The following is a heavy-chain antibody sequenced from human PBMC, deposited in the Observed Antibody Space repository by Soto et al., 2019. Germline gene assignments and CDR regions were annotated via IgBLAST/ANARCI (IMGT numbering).Heavy chain of an antibody. J-gene: IGHJ5*02. CDR2: IDPSDSYT. CDR1: GYSFTSYW. CDR3: ASTYYDFWSGYPPNWFDP. V-gene: IGHV5-10-1*01. D-gene: IGHD3-3*01. Sequence: GESLKISCKGSGYSFTSYWISWVRQMPGKGLEWMGRIDPSDSYTNYSPSFQGHVTISADKSISTAYLQWSSLKASDTAMYYCASTYYDFWSGYPPNWFDPWGQGTLVTV.